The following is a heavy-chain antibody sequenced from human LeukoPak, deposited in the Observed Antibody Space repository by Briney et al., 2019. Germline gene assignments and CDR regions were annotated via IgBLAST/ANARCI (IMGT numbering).Heavy chain of an antibody. V-gene: IGHV4-61*01. CDR2: IYYSGST. J-gene: IGHJ4*02. CDR1: GGSLNSPNYY. CDR3: ARGYSSGWYVFDF. Sequence: SETLSLTCIVSGGSLNSPNYYWSWIRQPPGKGLEWIGYIYYSGSTNYNPSLKSRVTISVDTSKNQFSLKLSSVTAADTAVYYCARGYSSGWYVFDFWGQGTLVTVSS. D-gene: IGHD6-19*01.